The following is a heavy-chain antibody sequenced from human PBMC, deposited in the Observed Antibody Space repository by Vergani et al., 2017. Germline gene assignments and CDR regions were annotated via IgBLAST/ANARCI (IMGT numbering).Heavy chain of an antibody. CDR2: ISPFLGIE. CDR1: GDTFNSYA. CDR3: ARARHDPQKYSFFYYMDL. Sequence: QVQLVQSGAEVKKAGSSVKLSCTASGDTFNSYAFNWVRQAPGQGLEWMGGISPFLGIEKYAQKFQGRVTIFADGSTSTVFMELSSLNSDDTAIYYCARARHDPQKYSFFYYMDLWGTGTTVTVSS. J-gene: IGHJ6*03. D-gene: IGHD1-1*01. V-gene: IGHV1-69*01.